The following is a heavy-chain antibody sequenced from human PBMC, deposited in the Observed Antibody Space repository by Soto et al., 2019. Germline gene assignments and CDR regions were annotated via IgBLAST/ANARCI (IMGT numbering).Heavy chain of an antibody. CDR1: DCSIGSGGYY. V-gene: IGHV4-61*08. J-gene: IGHJ6*02. D-gene: IGHD2-8*01. Sequence: SETLCLTCTVSDCSIGSGGYYWIWIRQPPGKGLDWIGRIYYSGNTDYNPSLKSRVTMSLDTSKNQFSLKLRSVTAADTAVYFCARDGVGPHGMDVWGQGTTVTVSS. CDR2: IYYSGNT. CDR3: ARDGVGPHGMDV.